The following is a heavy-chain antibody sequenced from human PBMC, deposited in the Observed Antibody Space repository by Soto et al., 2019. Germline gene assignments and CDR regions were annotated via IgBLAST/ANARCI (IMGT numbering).Heavy chain of an antibody. V-gene: IGHV4-30-4*01. CDR1: GVSVTHGDYY. CDR3: ARQRRGGYWFDP. J-gene: IGHJ5*02. CDR2: IYYTETT. Sequence: SETLSLTCAVSGVSVTHGDYYWTWMRQSPGKGLEWIGNIYYTETTNYNPSLNSRLSISIDTSRNQFSLQLTSVTAADTAIYYCARQRRGGYWFDPWGQGTLVTVSS.